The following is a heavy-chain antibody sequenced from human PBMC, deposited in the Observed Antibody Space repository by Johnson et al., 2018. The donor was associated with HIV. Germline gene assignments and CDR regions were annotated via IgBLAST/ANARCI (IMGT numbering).Heavy chain of an antibody. Sequence: VQLVESGGGLVQPGGSLRLSCAASGFTFDDYGMNWVRQAPGKGLEWVSGINWNGGSTGYADSVKGRFTISRDNAKNSLYLQMNSLRAEDTAVYYCARDAPDSGSYHAFDIWGQGTMVTVSS. D-gene: IGHD1-26*01. CDR3: ARDAPDSGSYHAFDI. J-gene: IGHJ3*02. V-gene: IGHV3-20*04. CDR2: INWNGGST. CDR1: GFTFDDYG.